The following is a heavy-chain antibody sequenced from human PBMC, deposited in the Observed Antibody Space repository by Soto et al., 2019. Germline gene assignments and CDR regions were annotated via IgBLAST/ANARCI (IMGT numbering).Heavy chain of an antibody. CDR1: GFSLSTSGMC. Sequence: SGPTLVNPTQTLTLTCTFSGFSLSTSGMCVSWIRQPPGKALGWLARIDWDDDKYYSTSLKTRLTISKDTSTNQVVLTMTNMDPVDTATYYCAGIGYCSSASCGYFDYWGQGTLVTVSS. D-gene: IGHD2-2*03. CDR3: AGIGYCSSASCGYFDY. CDR2: IDWDDDK. J-gene: IGHJ4*02. V-gene: IGHV2-70*11.